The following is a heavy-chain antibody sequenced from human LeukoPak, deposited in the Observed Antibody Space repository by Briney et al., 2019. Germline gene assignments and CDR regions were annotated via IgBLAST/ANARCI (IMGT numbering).Heavy chain of an antibody. CDR2: IYHSGST. CDR3: ARAYHSSWYLNWFDP. D-gene: IGHD6-13*01. CDR1: GYSISSGYY. V-gene: IGHV4-38-2*02. J-gene: IGHJ5*02. Sequence: PSETLSLTCTVSGYSISSGYYWGWIRPPPGKGLEWIGSIYHSGSTYYNPSLKGRVTISLDTSKNQFSLKLSSVTAADTAIYYCARAYHSSWYLNWFDPWGQGTLVTVSS.